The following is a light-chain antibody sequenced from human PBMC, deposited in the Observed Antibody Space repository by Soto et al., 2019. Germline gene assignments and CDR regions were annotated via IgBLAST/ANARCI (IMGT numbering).Light chain of an antibody. Sequence: IQVTQSPSSLSASVGERVTVTCRASQSISSYLTWYQQKPGKAPKLLIYAASSLHSGVPSRFSGSGSGTDFTLTISSLQPEDFATYYCQQSYSTPLTFGGGTKVDIK. CDR1: QSISSY. V-gene: IGKV1-39*01. J-gene: IGKJ4*01. CDR3: QQSYSTPLT. CDR2: AAS.